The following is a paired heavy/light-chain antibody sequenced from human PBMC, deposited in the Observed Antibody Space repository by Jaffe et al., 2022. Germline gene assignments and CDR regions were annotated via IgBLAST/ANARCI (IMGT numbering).Heavy chain of an antibody. CDR3: ARGVYCNSSSCYTPNWFDP. CDR1: GGSINSGSYY. V-gene: IGHV4-61*02. Sequence: QVQLQESGPGLVKPSQTLSLTCTVSGGSINSGSYYWSWIRQPAGKGLEWIGRFYASGSANYNPSLKSRVTISVDTSKNQFSLRLNSVTAADTAVYYCARGVYCNSSSCYTPNWFDPWGQGTLVTVSS. D-gene: IGHD2-2*02. J-gene: IGHJ5*02. CDR2: FYASGSA.
Light chain of an antibody. J-gene: IGLJ3*02. Sequence: QSVLTQPPSVSGAPGQRVTISCSGSRSNIGAGYDVHWYQQLPGTAPKLLIYVNSNRPSGVPDRFSGSKSGTSASLAITGLQAEDEADYYCQSYDSSLSGSVFGGGTKLTVL. CDR1: RSNIGAGYD. V-gene: IGLV1-40*01. CDR2: VNS. CDR3: QSYDSSLSGSV.